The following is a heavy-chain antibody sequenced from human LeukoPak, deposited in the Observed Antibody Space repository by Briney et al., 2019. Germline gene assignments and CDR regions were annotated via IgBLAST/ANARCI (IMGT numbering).Heavy chain of an antibody. CDR1: VYTSTSYY. V-gene: IGHV1-46*01. J-gene: IGHJ4*02. CDR2: INPSGGST. D-gene: IGHD6-13*01. Sequence: ASVKVSCKASVYTSTSYYMHWVRQAPRQGREWMGIINPSGGSTGYAQKFHGRVTMTRDTSTRTVYMELSSLRSEDTAVYYCARVDSSSSWRIVDYWGQGTLVTVSS. CDR3: ARVDSSSSWRIVDY.